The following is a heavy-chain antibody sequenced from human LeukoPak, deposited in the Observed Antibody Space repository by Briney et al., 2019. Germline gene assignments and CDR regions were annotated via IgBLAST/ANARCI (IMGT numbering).Heavy chain of an antibody. Sequence: ASVKVSCKASGYTFTSYNINWVRQAPGQGLEWMGIINPSGGSTSYAQKFQGRVTMTRDMSTSTVYMELSSLRSEDTAVYYCARFSSSSEASDYWGQGTLVTVSS. CDR2: INPSGGST. J-gene: IGHJ4*02. V-gene: IGHV1-46*01. CDR1: GYTFTSYN. CDR3: ARFSSSSEASDY. D-gene: IGHD6-6*01.